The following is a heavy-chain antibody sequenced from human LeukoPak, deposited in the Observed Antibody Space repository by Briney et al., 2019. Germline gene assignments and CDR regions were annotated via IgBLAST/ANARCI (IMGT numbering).Heavy chain of an antibody. D-gene: IGHD2-15*01. CDR1: GGSISSCGYY. Sequence: SETLSLTCTVSGGSISSCGYYWTWIRQHPGKVLEWIGYIYYSGRTYYTPSLRSRITISIDTSKNQFSLTLSSVTAADTAVYYCAKSPDCSDGRCWFAPWGQGTLVTVSS. CDR2: IYYSGRT. J-gene: IGHJ5*02. V-gene: IGHV4-31*03. CDR3: AKSPDCSDGRCWFAP.